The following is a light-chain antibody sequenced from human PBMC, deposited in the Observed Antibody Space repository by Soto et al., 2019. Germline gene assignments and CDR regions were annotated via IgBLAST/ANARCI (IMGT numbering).Light chain of an antibody. J-gene: IGLJ3*02. CDR2: EVS. CDR1: SSDIGGYNW. Sequence: QSVLTQPASVSGSPGQSITISCTGTSSDIGGYNWVSWYQQHPGKAPKLIIFEVSYRPSGVSNRFSGSKSGNTASLTISGLQDEDEADYYCCSFTTTTWVFGGGTKVTAL. V-gene: IGLV2-14*01. CDR3: CSFTTTTWV.